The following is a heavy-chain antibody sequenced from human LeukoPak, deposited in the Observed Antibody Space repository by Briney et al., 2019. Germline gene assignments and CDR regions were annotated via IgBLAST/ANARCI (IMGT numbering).Heavy chain of an antibody. Sequence: ASVKVSCKASGYTFTGHYMHWVRQAPGQGLEWMGWISPNSGGTNYAQNFQGRVTLTRDTSISTAYMELSSLTSDDTAVYYCARELGERVFTASKDYWGQGTLVTVSS. V-gene: IGHV1-2*02. CDR1: GYTFTGHY. CDR2: ISPNSGGT. CDR3: ARELGERVFTASKDY. D-gene: IGHD3-16*01. J-gene: IGHJ4*02.